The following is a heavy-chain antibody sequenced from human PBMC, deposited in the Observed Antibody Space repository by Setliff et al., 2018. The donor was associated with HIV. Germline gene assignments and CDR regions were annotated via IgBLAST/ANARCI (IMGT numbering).Heavy chain of an antibody. CDR3: ARAQTYYSDSSGYYSQY. V-gene: IGHV1-46*01. D-gene: IGHD3-22*01. Sequence: GASVKVSCKASGYTFTSNYMHWVRQAPGQGLEWMGIINPSGGSTSYAQKFQDRVAITRDTSASTAYMELSSLRSEDTAVYYCARAQTYYSDSSGYYSQYWGQGTLVTVSS. J-gene: IGHJ4*02. CDR2: INPSGGST. CDR1: GYTFTSNY.